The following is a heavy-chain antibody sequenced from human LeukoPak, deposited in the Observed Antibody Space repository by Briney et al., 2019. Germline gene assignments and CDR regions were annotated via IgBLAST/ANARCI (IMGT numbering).Heavy chain of an antibody. V-gene: IGHV3-23*01. CDR3: AKAGRPQAVAGWIDY. D-gene: IGHD6-19*01. Sequence: GGSLRLSCAASGFTLNNYVMSWVRQAPGKGLEWVSAMGGGGTTYYADYVKGRFTISRDTSKNTLYLQMNSLRAEDTAIYYCAKAGRPQAVAGWIDYWGQGTLVTVSS. CDR2: MGGGGTT. J-gene: IGHJ4*02. CDR1: GFTLNNYV.